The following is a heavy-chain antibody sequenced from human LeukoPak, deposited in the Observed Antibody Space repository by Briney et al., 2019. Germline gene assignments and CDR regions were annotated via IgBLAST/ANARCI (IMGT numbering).Heavy chain of an antibody. D-gene: IGHD3-10*01. Sequence: PGGTLRLSCAASGFTFSSYGMSWVRQAPGKGLEWVSAISGSGGSTYHADSVKGRFTISRDNSKNTLYLQMNSLRAEDTAVYYCAKVDGSGSYRYYWGQGTLVTVSS. J-gene: IGHJ4*02. V-gene: IGHV3-23*01. CDR1: GFTFSSYG. CDR3: AKVDGSGSYRYY. CDR2: ISGSGGST.